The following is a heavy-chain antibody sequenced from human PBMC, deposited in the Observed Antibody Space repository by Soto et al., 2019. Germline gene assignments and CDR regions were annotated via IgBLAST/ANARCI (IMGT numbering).Heavy chain of an antibody. Sequence: ASLKVSCKASGYTFTGYYMHWVRQAPGQGLEWMGWINPNSGGTNYAQKFQGWVTMTRDTSISTAYMELSRLRSDDTAVYYCARGWASIAAAGLDAFDIWGQGTMVTVSS. CDR3: ARGWASIAAAGLDAFDI. CDR2: INPNSGGT. D-gene: IGHD6-13*01. J-gene: IGHJ3*02. V-gene: IGHV1-2*04. CDR1: GYTFTGYY.